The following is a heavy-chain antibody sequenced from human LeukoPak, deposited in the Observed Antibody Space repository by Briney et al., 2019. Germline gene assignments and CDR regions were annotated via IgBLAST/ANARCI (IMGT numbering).Heavy chain of an antibody. D-gene: IGHD1-7*01. CDR3: VRGRNYVIY. V-gene: IGHV3-74*01. Sequence: EGSLRLSCAVSGLSFSTSWMHWVRQAPGKGLVWVSRINSDGSSTTYADAVKGRFTISRDNAKSTLYLQMNSLRAEDTAVYYCVRGRNYVIYWGQGTLVTVSS. CDR2: INSDGSST. J-gene: IGHJ4*02. CDR1: GLSFSTSW.